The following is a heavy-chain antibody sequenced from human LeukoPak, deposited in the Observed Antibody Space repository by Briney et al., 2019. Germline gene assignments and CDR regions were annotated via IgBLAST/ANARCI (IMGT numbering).Heavy chain of an antibody. CDR2: INPDGSTT. D-gene: IGHD2-15*01. Sequence: GGSLRLSCAASGFTFSTSWMHWVRQAPGQGLVWVSRINPDGSTTDYAGSVKGRFTISRDNAKNTLYLQMNSLAAEDTAVYYSARGLRGIRDYWGQGTLVTVSS. J-gene: IGHJ4*02. CDR1: GFTFSTSW. CDR3: ARGLRGIRDY. V-gene: IGHV3-74*01.